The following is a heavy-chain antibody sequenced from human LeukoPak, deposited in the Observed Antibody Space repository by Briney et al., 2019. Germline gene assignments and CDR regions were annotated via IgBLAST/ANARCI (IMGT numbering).Heavy chain of an antibody. CDR1: GFTFSSYD. CDR3: ARAATTYPAFDI. V-gene: IGHV3-13*01. Sequence: GGSLRLSCAASGFTFSSYDMHWVRQATGKGLEWVSAMGTAGDTYYPGSVKGRFTISRENAKNSLYLQMNSLRAGDTAVYYCARAATTYPAFDIWGQGTMVTVSS. D-gene: IGHD4-11*01. CDR2: MGTAGDT. J-gene: IGHJ3*02.